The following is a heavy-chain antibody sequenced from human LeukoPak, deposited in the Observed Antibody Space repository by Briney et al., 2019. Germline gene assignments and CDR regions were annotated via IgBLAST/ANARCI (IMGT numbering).Heavy chain of an antibody. Sequence: ASVKVSCKASGYTFTSYDINWVRQATGQGLEWIGWMNPNSGNTGYAQKFQGRVTMTRNTSISTAHMELSSLRSEDTAVYYCASVNPYSSGWYDLDYWGQGTLVTVSS. CDR1: GYTFTSYD. CDR3: ASVNPYSSGWYDLDY. D-gene: IGHD6-19*01. CDR2: MNPNSGNT. V-gene: IGHV1-8*01. J-gene: IGHJ4*02.